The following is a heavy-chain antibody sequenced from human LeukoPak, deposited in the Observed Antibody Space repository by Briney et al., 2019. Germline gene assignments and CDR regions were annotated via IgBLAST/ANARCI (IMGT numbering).Heavy chain of an antibody. J-gene: IGHJ1*01. CDR3: ARVVSGQECFQH. CDR2: IYSGGST. V-gene: IGHV3-66*01. Sequence: GGSLRLSCAASGFTFSNYAMSWVRQAPGKGLEWVSVIYSGGSTYYADSVKGRFTISRDNSKNTLYLQMNSLRAEDTAVYYCARVVSGQECFQHWGQGTLVTVSS. CDR1: GFTFSNYA. D-gene: IGHD6-19*01.